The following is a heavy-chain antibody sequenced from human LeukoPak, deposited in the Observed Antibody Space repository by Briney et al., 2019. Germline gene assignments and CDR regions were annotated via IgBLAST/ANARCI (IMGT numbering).Heavy chain of an antibody. CDR1: GFTFSSYW. CDR2: IKEDGSER. J-gene: IGHJ4*02. V-gene: IGHV3-7*01. Sequence: PGGSLRLSCAASGFTFSSYWMSWVRQAPGKGLEWVANIKEDGSERYYVDSVKGPFTISRDNAKNSLYLQMNSLRAEDTAVYYCARAHSSPFDYWGQGTLVTVSS. CDR3: ARAHSSPFDY. D-gene: IGHD6-13*01.